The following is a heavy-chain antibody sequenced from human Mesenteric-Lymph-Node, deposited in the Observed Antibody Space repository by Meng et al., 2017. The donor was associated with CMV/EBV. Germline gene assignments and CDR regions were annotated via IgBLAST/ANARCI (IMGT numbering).Heavy chain of an antibody. CDR3: ARDEGNSGYDLNDY. CDR1: GFTYSRSW. CDR2: IKQDGSEK. V-gene: IGHV3-7*01. D-gene: IGHD5-12*01. Sequence: GESLKISCAASGFTYSRSWMTWVRQAPGKGLEWVANIKQDGSEKNYADSVKGRFTISRDNAKNSLYLQMNSLRAEDSAVYYCARDEGNSGYDLNDYWSQGTLVTVSS. J-gene: IGHJ4*02.